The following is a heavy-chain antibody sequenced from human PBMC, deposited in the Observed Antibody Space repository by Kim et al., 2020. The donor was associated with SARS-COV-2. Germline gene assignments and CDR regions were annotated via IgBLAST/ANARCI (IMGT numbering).Heavy chain of an antibody. J-gene: IGHJ4*01. V-gene: IGHV3-11*05. D-gene: IGHD6-13*01. CDR1: GFTFSDYY. Sequence: GGSLRLSCAASGFTFSDYYMSWIRQAPGKGLEWVSYISSTTGYTNYADSVKGRFTISRDNAKNSLFLQMNSLRAEDTAVYYCARVLQGSSSWYYFDYWG. CDR3: ARVLQGSSSWYYFDY. CDR2: ISSTTGYT.